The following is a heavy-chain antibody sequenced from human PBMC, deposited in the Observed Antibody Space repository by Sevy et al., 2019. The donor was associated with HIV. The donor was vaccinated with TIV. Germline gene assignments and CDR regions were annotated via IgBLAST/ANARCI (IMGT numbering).Heavy chain of an antibody. CDR3: ASDRWVSLFDF. Sequence: SETLSLTCTVSGGSISSGGYYWSWLRQPAGKGLEWIGRIFTTGSSNYNSSLGSRVTMSVDPSKNQFSLKLTSVTAADTAVYYCASDRWVSLFDFWGQGTLVTVSS. D-gene: IGHD3-16*02. CDR2: IFTTGSS. CDR1: GGSISSGGYY. V-gene: IGHV4-61*02. J-gene: IGHJ4*02.